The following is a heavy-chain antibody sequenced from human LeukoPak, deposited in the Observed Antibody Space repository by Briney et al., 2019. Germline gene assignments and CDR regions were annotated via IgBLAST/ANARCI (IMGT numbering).Heavy chain of an antibody. CDR1: GFTFSSYA. D-gene: IGHD4-17*01. CDR2: ISGSGGST. V-gene: IGHV3-23*01. Sequence: GGSLRLSCAASGFTFSSYAMSWVRQAPGKGLEWVSAISGSGGSTYYADSVKGRFTISRDNSKNTLYLQMNSLRAEDTAVYYCARVAFDYGDSDKTLYFDYWGQGTLVTVSS. CDR3: ARVAFDYGDSDKTLYFDY. J-gene: IGHJ4*02.